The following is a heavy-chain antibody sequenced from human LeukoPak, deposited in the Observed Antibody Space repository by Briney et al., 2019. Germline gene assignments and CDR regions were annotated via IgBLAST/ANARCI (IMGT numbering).Heavy chain of an antibody. CDR3: ARVSSGWFPAVDY. Sequence: SETLSLNCTVSGGSISSYYWSWIRQPPGKGLEWIGYIYYSGSTNYNPSLKSRVTISVDTSKNQFSLKLSSVTAADTAVYYCARVSSGWFPAVDYWGQGTLVTVSS. D-gene: IGHD6-19*01. CDR1: GGSISSYY. CDR2: IYYSGST. J-gene: IGHJ4*02. V-gene: IGHV4-59*08.